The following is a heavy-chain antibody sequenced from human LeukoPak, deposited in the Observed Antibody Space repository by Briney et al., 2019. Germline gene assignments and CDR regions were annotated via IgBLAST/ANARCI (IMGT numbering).Heavy chain of an antibody. CDR1: GGSISSYY. J-gene: IGHJ5*02. Sequence: SETLSLTCTVSGGSISSYYWSWIRQPPGKGLEWIGYIYYSGSTNYNPSLKSRVTISVDTSKNQFSLKLSSVTAADTAVYYCARGVLGYCSSTSCYCWFDPWGQGTLVTVSS. V-gene: IGHV4-59*01. CDR2: IYYSGST. D-gene: IGHD2-2*01. CDR3: ARGVLGYCSSTSCYCWFDP.